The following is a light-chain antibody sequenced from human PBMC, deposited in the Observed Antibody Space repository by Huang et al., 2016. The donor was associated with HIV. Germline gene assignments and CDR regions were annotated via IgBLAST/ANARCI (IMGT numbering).Light chain of an antibody. CDR2: KAS. Sequence: DIQMTQSASTLSASVGDRVTITGRASQTISNWLAWYQQKPGKAPNLLIYKASTLESGVPSRFSGSGSGTEFTLTISSLQPDDFATYYCHHYNSYSGAFGQGTKVEIK. CDR3: HHYNSYSGA. J-gene: IGKJ1*01. CDR1: QTISNW. V-gene: IGKV1-5*03.